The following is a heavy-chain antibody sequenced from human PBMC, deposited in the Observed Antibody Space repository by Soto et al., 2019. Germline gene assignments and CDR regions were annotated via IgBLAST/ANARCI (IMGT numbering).Heavy chain of an antibody. CDR2: IFHDGTA. CDR1: GVSISSGNW. CDR3: ARLVYDTRLNYKYFDF. J-gene: IGHJ4*02. V-gene: IGHV4-4*02. D-gene: IGHD3-10*01. Sequence: SETLSLTFAVSGVSISSGNWWTWVRQSPQRGLGYIGEIFHDGTANYYPSFERRVAISVDTSKNQFSLKLTSVTAADTAIYFCARLVYDTRLNYKYFDFWGQGTLVTASS.